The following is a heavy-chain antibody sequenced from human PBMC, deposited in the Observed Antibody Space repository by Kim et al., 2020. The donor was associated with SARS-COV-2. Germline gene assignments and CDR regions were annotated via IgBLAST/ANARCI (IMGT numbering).Heavy chain of an antibody. Sequence: GGSLRLSCAASGFTFNTYLMHWVRQAPGKGLVWVSHINGGGSTTNYADSVKGRFTISRDNAKNTLYLEMNSLRAEDTAVCYCARAHGMDVWGQGTTVTVSS. V-gene: IGHV3-74*01. CDR1: GFTFNTYL. CDR2: INGGGSTT. CDR3: ARAHGMDV. J-gene: IGHJ6*01.